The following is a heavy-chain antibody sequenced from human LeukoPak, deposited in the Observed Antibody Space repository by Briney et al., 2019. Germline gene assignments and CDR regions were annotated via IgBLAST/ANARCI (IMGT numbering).Heavy chain of an antibody. CDR3: ARFYANEWELPH. CDR2: ISYDGSNK. CDR1: GFTFSSYA. D-gene: IGHD1-26*01. V-gene: IGHV3-30*04. J-gene: IGHJ4*02. Sequence: ESGGSLRLSCAASGFTFSSYAMHWVRQAPGKGLEWVALISYDGSNKYYADSVKGRFTISRDNSKKTLYLQMNSLRAEDTAVYYCARFYANEWELPHWGQGTLVTVSS.